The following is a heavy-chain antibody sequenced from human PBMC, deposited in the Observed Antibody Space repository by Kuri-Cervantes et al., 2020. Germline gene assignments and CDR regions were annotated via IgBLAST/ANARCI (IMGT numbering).Heavy chain of an antibody. CDR2: ISGSGDRT. CDR3: AKEGSRYYYYGMDV. Sequence: GGSLRLSCAVSGFTFSSYAMSWVRHVPGTGPEWVSAISGSGDRTYYADSVKGRFTISRDNSKNTLYLQMNSLRAEDTAVYYCAKEGSRYYYYGMDVWGQGTTVTVSS. CDR1: GFTFSSYA. V-gene: IGHV3-23*01. D-gene: IGHD3-10*01. J-gene: IGHJ6*02.